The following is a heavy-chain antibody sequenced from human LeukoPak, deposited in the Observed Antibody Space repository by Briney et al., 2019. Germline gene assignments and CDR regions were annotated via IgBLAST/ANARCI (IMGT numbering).Heavy chain of an antibody. CDR2: ISGSGGST. J-gene: IGHJ4*02. V-gene: IGHV3-23*01. CDR1: GFTFSSYA. Sequence: GGSLRLSCAASGFTFSSYAMSWVRQAPGKGLEWVSAISGSGGSTYYADSVKGRFTISRDNAKNSLYLQMNSLRAEDTALYYCAKDMKYSTLYYFDYWGQGTLVTVSS. CDR3: AKDMKYSTLYYFDY. D-gene: IGHD6-6*01.